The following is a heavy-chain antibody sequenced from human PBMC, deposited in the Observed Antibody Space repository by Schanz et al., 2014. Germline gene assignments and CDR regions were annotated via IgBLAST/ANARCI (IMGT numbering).Heavy chain of an antibody. D-gene: IGHD4-17*01. V-gene: IGHV3-30*14. Sequence: EQLLQSGGGVVQPGRSLRLSCAAYGFTLSSYAMHWVRQAPGKGLEWVAVISYDGSNKYYADSVKGRFTISRDRFQNTLYLRMSSLRAEDTAVYYCARPRFDYGEVDYWGQGTLVTVSS. CDR3: ARPRFDYGEVDY. CDR1: GFTLSSYA. CDR2: ISYDGSNK. J-gene: IGHJ4*02.